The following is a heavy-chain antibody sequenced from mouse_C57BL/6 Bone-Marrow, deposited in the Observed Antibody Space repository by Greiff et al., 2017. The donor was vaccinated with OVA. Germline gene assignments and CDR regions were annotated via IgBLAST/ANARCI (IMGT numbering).Heavy chain of an antibody. D-gene: IGHD1-1*01. J-gene: IGHJ3*01. V-gene: IGHV2-2*01. CDR2: IWSGGST. CDR1: GFSLTSYG. CDR3: ARNEGPHYYGSSF. Sequence: VQLVESGPGLVQPSQSLSITCTVSGFSLTSYGVHWVRQSPGKGLEWLGVIWSGGSTDYNAAFISRLSISKDNSKSQVFFKMNSLQADDTAIYYCARNEGPHYYGSSFWGQGTLVTVSA.